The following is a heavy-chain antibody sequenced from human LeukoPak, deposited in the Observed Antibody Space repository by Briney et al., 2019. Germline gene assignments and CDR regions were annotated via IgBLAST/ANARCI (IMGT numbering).Heavy chain of an antibody. D-gene: IGHD5-18*01. CDR3: ARDPYSWAFDY. V-gene: IGHV3-11*04. CDR1: GFTFSDYY. Sequence: GGSLRLSCAASGFTFSDYYMSWMRQAPGKGLEWVSYISSSSSTIYYADSVKGRFTISRDNAKNSLYLQMNSLRAEDTAVYYCARDPYSWAFDYWGQGTLVTVSS. CDR2: ISSSSSTI. J-gene: IGHJ4*02.